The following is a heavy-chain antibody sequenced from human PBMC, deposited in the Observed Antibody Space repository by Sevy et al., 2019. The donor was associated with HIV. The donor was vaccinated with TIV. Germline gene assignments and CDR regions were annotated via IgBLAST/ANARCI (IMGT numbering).Heavy chain of an antibody. CDR1: GGSISSSRHY. CDR2: RFYSGGA. V-gene: IGHV4-39*01. D-gene: IGHD3-16*01. J-gene: IGHJ5*02. Sequence: SETLSLTCNVSGGSISSSRHYWGWIRQSPGKSLEWFGSRFYSGGAYYNPSLQSRVTMSVDTSKNQFSLNVNSVTAADTAVFYCARHPLGNWFDLWGQGILVTVSS. CDR3: ARHPLGNWFDL.